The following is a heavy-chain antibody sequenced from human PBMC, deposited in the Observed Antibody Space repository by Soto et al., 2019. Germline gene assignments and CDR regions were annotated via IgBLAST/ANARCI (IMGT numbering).Heavy chain of an antibody. V-gene: IGHV3-33*01. CDR1: GFSFSNYA. Sequence: QVQLVESGGGVVQPGKSLRLSCAASGFSFSNYAMHWVRQAPGKGLEWVAVIWYEGSNKYYADSVKGRFTISKDNSQTTVYLQMNSLRAEDRAVYYCARDPYGGSRYYFDSLGQGTLVTVSS. J-gene: IGHJ4*02. CDR3: ARDPYGGSRYYFDS. D-gene: IGHD1-26*01. CDR2: IWYEGSNK.